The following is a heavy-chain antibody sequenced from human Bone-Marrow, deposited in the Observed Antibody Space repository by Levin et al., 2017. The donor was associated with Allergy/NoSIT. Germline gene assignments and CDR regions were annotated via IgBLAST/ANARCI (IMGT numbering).Heavy chain of an antibody. CDR3: TRVSPNYDILTGYSYHDAFDI. D-gene: IGHD3-9*01. CDR2: IRSKAYGGTT. CDR1: GFTFGDYA. Sequence: PGGSLRLSCTASGFTFGDYAMSWFRQAPGKGLEWVGFIRSKAYGGTTEYAASVKGRFTISRDDSKSIAYLQMNSLKTEDTAVYYCTRVSPNYDILTGYSYHDAFDIWGQGTMVTVSS. J-gene: IGHJ3*02. V-gene: IGHV3-49*03.